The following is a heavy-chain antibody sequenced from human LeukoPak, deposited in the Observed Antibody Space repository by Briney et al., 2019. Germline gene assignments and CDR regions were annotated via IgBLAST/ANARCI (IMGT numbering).Heavy chain of an antibody. J-gene: IGHJ4*02. D-gene: IGHD3-22*01. V-gene: IGHV3-23*01. CDR3: AKGPYDSSGSDY. Sequence: GGSLRLSCAASRFTFSSYAMSWVRQAPGKGLEWVSAISGSGGSTYYADSVKGRFTISRDNSKNTLYLQMNSLRAEDTAVYYCAKGPYDSSGSDYWGQGTLVTVSS. CDR2: ISGSGGST. CDR1: RFTFSSYA.